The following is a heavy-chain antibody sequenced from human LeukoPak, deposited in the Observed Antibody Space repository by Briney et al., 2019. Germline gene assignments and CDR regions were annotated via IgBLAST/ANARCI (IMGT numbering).Heavy chain of an antibody. CDR1: GFTFSSYW. D-gene: IGHD1-26*01. Sequence: GGSLRLSCEVSGFTFSSYWMTWARHIPGKGLEWVANINRDGSEQHYVESVRGRFTISRDNGRNSLYLQMDSLRVDDTAVYYCAKVGAWELQRVFENWGQGTLVTVSS. V-gene: IGHV3-7*01. J-gene: IGHJ4*02. CDR3: AKVGAWELQRVFEN. CDR2: INRDGSEQ.